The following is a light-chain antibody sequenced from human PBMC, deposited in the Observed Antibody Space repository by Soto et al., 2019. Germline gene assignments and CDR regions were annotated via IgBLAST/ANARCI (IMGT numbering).Light chain of an antibody. CDR2: KAS. J-gene: IGKJ1*01. CDR1: QSISSW. CDR3: QQYNTYWT. V-gene: IGKV1-5*03. Sequence: DIQMTQSPSTLSGSVGDRVTITCRASQSISSWLAWYQQKPGKAPKLLIYKASSLESGVPSRFSGSGSGTGFTLTISSLQPDDFATYYCQQYNTYWTFGQGTKVDIK.